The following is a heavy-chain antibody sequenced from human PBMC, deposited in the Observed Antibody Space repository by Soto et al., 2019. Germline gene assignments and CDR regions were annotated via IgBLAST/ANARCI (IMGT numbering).Heavy chain of an antibody. CDR2: IIPIFGTA. D-gene: IGHD1-1*01. Sequence: SVKVSCKASGGTFSSYAISWVRQAPGQGLEWMGGIIPIFGTANYAQKFQGRVTITADESTSTAYMELSSLRSGDTAVYYCAGELELYAFDIWGQGTMVTVSS. J-gene: IGHJ3*02. CDR3: AGELELYAFDI. V-gene: IGHV1-69*13. CDR1: GGTFSSYA.